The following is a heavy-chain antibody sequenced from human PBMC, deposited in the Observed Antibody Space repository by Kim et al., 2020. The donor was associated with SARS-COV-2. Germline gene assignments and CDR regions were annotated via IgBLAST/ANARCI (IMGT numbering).Heavy chain of an antibody. Sequence: YAQKRQGRVTMTTDTSTSTAYMEQRSLRSDDTAVYYCARDLGYNNPIFMDVWGKGTTVTVSS. V-gene: IGHV1-18*01. D-gene: IGHD5-18*01. J-gene: IGHJ6*03. CDR3: ARDLGYNNPIFMDV.